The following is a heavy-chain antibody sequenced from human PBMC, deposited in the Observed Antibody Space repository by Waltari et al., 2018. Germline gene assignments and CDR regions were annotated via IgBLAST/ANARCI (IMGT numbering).Heavy chain of an antibody. CDR3: ARSPDYSSGYYYFDY. CDR1: GFTFSSYA. J-gene: IGHJ4*02. Sequence: QVQLAESGGGVVQPGRSLRLSCAASGFTFSSYAMHWVRQAPGKGLKWVAVISYDGSNKYYADSVKGRFTISRDNSKNTLYLQMNSLRAEDTAVYYCARSPDYSSGYYYFDYWGQGTLVTVSS. CDR2: ISYDGSNK. D-gene: IGHD6-19*01. V-gene: IGHV3-30*04.